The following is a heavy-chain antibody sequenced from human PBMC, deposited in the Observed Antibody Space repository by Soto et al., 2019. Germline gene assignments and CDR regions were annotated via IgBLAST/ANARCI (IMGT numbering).Heavy chain of an antibody. Sequence: GASVKVSCKASGYTFTSYGISWVRQAPGQGHEWMGWISAYNGNTNYAQKLQGRVTMTTDTSTSTAYMELRSLRSDDTAVYYCARVGYCSSTSCPGGGWFDPWGQGTLVTVSS. V-gene: IGHV1-18*01. CDR1: GYTFTSYG. CDR3: ARVGYCSSTSCPGGGWFDP. D-gene: IGHD2-2*01. CDR2: ISAYNGNT. J-gene: IGHJ5*02.